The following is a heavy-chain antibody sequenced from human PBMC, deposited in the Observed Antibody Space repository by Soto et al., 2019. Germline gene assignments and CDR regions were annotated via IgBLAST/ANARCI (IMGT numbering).Heavy chain of an antibody. J-gene: IGHJ4*02. CDR2: INNYNGNT. CDR3: AKEAVSVDYSSHLDH. V-gene: IGHV1-18*01. D-gene: IGHD4-4*01. CDR1: GYTITTYG. Sequence: QVQLVQSGPEVKKPGASVKVSCKASGYTITTYGISWVRQAPGQGLEWMGWINNYNGNTAYAQRFQGRFTVTTDTYTSTAYMELTNLRSDDTAVYSFAKEAVSVDYSSHLDHWGQGTLVAVPS.